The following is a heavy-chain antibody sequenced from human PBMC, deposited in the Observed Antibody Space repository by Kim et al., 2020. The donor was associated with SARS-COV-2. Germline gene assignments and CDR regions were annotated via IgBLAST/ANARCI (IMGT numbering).Heavy chain of an antibody. CDR3: ARGSGIAAAGRGYFDY. CDR1: GFTFSSYA. J-gene: IGHJ4*02. D-gene: IGHD6-13*01. CDR2: ISYDGSNK. V-gene: IGHV3-30*04. Sequence: GGSLRLSCAASGFTFSSYAMHWVRQAPGKGLEWVAVISYDGSNKYYADSVKGRFTISRDNSKNTLYLQMNSLRAEDTAVYYCARGSGIAAAGRGYFDYWGQGTLVTVSS.